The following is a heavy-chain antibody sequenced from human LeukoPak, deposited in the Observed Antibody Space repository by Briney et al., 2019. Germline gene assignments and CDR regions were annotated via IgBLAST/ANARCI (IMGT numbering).Heavy chain of an antibody. V-gene: IGHV1-46*03. D-gene: IGHD3-10*01. CDR1: GYGFTSHY. CDR3: ARHGSGRYYPAEGRVDY. J-gene: IGHJ4*02. Sequence: ASVKVSCKAFGYGFTSHYIHWVRQAPGQGLEWMGIINPSVGGTTYARKFQGRVTMTRDTSTSTVYMELSSLRSEDTAVYYCARHGSGRYYPAEGRVDYWGQGTLVTVSS. CDR2: INPSVGGT.